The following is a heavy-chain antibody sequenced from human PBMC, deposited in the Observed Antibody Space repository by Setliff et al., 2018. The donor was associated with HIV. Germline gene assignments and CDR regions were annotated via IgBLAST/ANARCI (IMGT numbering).Heavy chain of an antibody. Sequence: SETLSLTCVVYGGSFSDYYWTWIRQPPEKGLEWIGKINYSGSTDYNSSLRSRVTISVDTSKNQISLKLTFVTAADTAVYYCAGGEVRSRYVSSRAPFYHYYYMDVWGKGTTVTVSS. CDR2: INYSGST. D-gene: IGHD6-13*01. V-gene: IGHV4-34*01. J-gene: IGHJ6*03. CDR3: AGGEVRSRYVSSRAPFYHYYYMDV. CDR1: GGSFSDYY.